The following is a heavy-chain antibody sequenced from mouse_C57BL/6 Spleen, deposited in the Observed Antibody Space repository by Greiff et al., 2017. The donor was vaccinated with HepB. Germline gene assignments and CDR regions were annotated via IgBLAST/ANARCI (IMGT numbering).Heavy chain of an antibody. CDR1: GYAFSSYW. V-gene: IGHV1-80*01. D-gene: IGHD1-1*01. CDR3: ARSADYYGSSFDY. J-gene: IGHJ2*01. CDR2: IYPGDGDT. Sequence: VQLQQSGAELVKPGASVKISCKASGYAFSSYWMNWVKQRPGKGLEWIGQIYPGDGDTNYNGKFKGKATLTADKSSSTAYMQLSSLTSEDSAVYCCARSADYYGSSFDYWGQGTTLTVSS.